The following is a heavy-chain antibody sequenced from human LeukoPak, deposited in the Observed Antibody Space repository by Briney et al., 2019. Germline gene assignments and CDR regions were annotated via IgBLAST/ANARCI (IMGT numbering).Heavy chain of an antibody. J-gene: IGHJ4*02. D-gene: IGHD3-3*01. Sequence: SETLSLTCTVSGGSISSGGYYWSWIRQSPGKGLEWIGEINHSGTTNYSPSLKSRLTISVDTSKNQFSLKLSSVTAADTAVYFCARNDYYFEYWGQGTLVTVSS. V-gene: IGHV4-39*07. CDR3: ARNDYYFEY. CDR2: INHSGTT. CDR1: GGSISSGGYY.